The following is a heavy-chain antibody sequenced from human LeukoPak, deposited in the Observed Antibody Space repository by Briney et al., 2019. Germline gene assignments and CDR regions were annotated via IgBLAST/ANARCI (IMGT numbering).Heavy chain of an antibody. V-gene: IGHV1-69*01. CDR2: IIPIFGTA. Sequence: SVKVSCKASGGTFSSYAISWVRQAPGQGLEWMGGIIPIFGTANYAQTFQGRVTITADESTSTAYMELSSLRSEDTAVYYCARGPLRLGYCSGGSCYHFDYWGQGTLVTVSS. CDR1: GGTFSSYA. D-gene: IGHD2-15*01. CDR3: ARGPLRLGYCSGGSCYHFDY. J-gene: IGHJ4*02.